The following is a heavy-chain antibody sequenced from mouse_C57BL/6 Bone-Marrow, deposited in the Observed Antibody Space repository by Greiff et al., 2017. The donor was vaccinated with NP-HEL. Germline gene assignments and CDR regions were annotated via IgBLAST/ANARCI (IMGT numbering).Heavy chain of an antibody. J-gene: IGHJ3*01. Sequence: EVKLVESGGGLVQPGGSMKLSCAASGFTFSDAWMDWVRQSPEKGLEWVAEIRNKANNHATYYAVSVKGRFSIARDDSERSIYLQMNSLRAEDTGIYYCTCYYGTAWFAYWGQGTLVTVSA. V-gene: IGHV6-6*01. CDR3: TCYYGTAWFAY. D-gene: IGHD1-1*01. CDR1: GFTFSDAW. CDR2: IRNKANNHAT.